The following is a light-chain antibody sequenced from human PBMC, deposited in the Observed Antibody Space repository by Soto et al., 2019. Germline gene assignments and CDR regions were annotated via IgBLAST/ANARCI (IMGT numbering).Light chain of an antibody. V-gene: IGKV3-20*01. CDR2: ASS. J-gene: IGKJ1*01. CDR1: PSVSSSY. CDR3: QQYGDSSWT. Sequence: EIVLTQSPGTLSSSPGERATLSCRASPSVSSSYLAWYQHKPGQSPRLLIYASSSRATGIPDRFGGSGSGTDFPLTISRLEAEDFAVYYCQQYGDSSWTFGQGTKVEIK.